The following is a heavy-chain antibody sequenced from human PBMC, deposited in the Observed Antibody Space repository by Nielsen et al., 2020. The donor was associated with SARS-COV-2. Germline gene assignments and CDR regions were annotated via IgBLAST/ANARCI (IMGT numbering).Heavy chain of an antibody. D-gene: IGHD1-14*01. V-gene: IGHV4-31*03. CDR1: GGSMKTASYY. J-gene: IGHJ3*02. CDR3: ARGIRPRHVFDI. Sequence: SETLSLTCTVSGGSMKTASYYWSWIRQHPGWGLEWVGYIYHTGSTYYNAALESRVTISADMSENQFSLELTSLTAADTAVYYCARGIRPRHVFDIWGQGTMVTVSS. CDR2: IYHTGST.